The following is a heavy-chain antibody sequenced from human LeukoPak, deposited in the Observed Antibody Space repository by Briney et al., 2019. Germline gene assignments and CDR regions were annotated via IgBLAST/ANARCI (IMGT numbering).Heavy chain of an antibody. J-gene: IGHJ1*01. D-gene: IGHD2-8*02. V-gene: IGHV1-46*01. CDR3: AKACCNVVYAPGG. CDR1: GNTFTRYY. CDR2: IKPSGGST. Sequence: ASVKVSCKASGNTFTRYYMHWVRQAPGQGLEWMGIIKPSGGSTSYAQKFQGRVTMTRDTSTSTVYMELSSLRSEDTAVYYCAKACCNVVYAPGGWGQGTLVTVSS.